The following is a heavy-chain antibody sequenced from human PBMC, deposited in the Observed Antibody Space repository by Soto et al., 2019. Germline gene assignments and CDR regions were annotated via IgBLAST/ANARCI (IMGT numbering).Heavy chain of an antibody. J-gene: IGHJ3*02. CDR2: IIPIFGTA. Sequence: QVQLVQSGAEVKKPGSSVKVSCKASGGTFSTYAISWVRQAPGQGLEWMGGIIPIFGTAKYAQKFQGRVTINADESTSTAYMELSSLRSEDTGVYYCAINIFEVIISGGRDAFDIWGQGTIGTVSS. CDR1: GGTFSTYA. D-gene: IGHD3-3*01. V-gene: IGHV1-69*01. CDR3: AINIFEVIISGGRDAFDI.